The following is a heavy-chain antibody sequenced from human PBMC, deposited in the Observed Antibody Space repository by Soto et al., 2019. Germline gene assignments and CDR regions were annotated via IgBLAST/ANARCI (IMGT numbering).Heavy chain of an antibody. D-gene: IGHD2-15*01. V-gene: IGHV4-30-4*01. J-gene: IGHJ4*02. Sequence: QVQLQESGPGLVKPSQTLSLTCTVSGGSISSGDYYWSWIRQPPGKGLEWIGYIYYSGSTYYNPSLKSRVTIPADWSKXQFSLKLSSVTAADTAVYYCARRPLLVAATSSFDYWGQGTLVTVSS. CDR1: GGSISSGDYY. CDR2: IYYSGST. CDR3: ARRPLLVAATSSFDY.